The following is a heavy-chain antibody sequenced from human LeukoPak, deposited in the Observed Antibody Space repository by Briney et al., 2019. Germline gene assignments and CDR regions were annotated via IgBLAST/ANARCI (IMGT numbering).Heavy chain of an antibody. CDR1: GFTFSNFW. CDR3: ARTDHYHYYCIDV. Sequence: GGSLRLSCVASGFTFSNFWMYWVRQAPGKGLEWVANINQGGNVQHYVDSVKGRFTISRDNAENSLNLHMNSLRADDTAVYYCARTDHYHYYCIDVWGKGTSVTVSS. V-gene: IGHV3-7*01. J-gene: IGHJ6*03. CDR2: INQGGNVQ.